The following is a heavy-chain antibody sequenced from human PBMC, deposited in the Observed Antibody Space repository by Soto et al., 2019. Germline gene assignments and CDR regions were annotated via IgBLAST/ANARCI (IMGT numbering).Heavy chain of an antibody. Sequence: GESLKISFKASGYTFTNYMIGWVRQMPVKGLEWMGLIYPADSDTTYSPSFQGQVSISADRSIRSAFLQWSSLKASDTAIYYCARHSTTSRWRGMEGWGRRTTVAVCS. CDR2: IYPADSDT. CDR3: ARHSTTSRWRGMEG. V-gene: IGHV5-51*01. D-gene: IGHD6-13*01. CDR1: GYTFTNYM. J-gene: IGHJ6*01.